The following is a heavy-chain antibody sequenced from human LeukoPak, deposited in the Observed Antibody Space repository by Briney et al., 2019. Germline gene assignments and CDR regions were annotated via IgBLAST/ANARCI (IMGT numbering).Heavy chain of an antibody. CDR2: INPNSGGT. CDR3: ARAIVGHDAFDI. J-gene: IGHJ3*02. Sequence: ASVKVSCKASGYIFTGYYMHWVRQAPGQGLEWMGWINPNSGGTNYAQKFQGRVTMTRDTSISTAYMELSRLRSDDTAVYYCARAIVGHDAFDIWGQGTMVTVSS. D-gene: IGHD1-26*01. V-gene: IGHV1-2*02. CDR1: GYIFTGYY.